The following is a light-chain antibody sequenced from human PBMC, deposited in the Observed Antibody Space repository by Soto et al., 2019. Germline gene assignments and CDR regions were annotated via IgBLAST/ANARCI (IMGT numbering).Light chain of an antibody. CDR1: SSEVGSYNY. CDR3: SLYGGTL. J-gene: IGLJ2*01. Sequence: QSALTQPASLSASPGQSITISCTGTSSEVGSYNYICWYQHRPGKAPKLLIHEGTKRPSGVSDRFSASTSDTTASLTSSGLQAEDEADYYCSLYGGTLFGGGTKVTVL. CDR2: EGT. V-gene: IGLV2-23*01.